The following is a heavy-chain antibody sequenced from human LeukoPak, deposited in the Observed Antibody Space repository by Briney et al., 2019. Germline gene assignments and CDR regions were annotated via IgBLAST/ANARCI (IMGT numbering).Heavy chain of an antibody. J-gene: IGHJ6*02. CDR2: INHSGST. CDR3: ARVSLGYCSGGSCYTLSYYYYYGMDV. D-gene: IGHD2-15*01. CDR1: GGSFSGYY. Sequence: SETLSLTCAVYGGSFSGYYWSWIRQPPGKGLEWIGEINHSGSTNYNPSLKSRVTISVDTSKNQFSLKLSSVTAADTAVYYCARVSLGYCSGGSCYTLSYYYYYGMDVWGRGTTVTVSS. V-gene: IGHV4-34*01.